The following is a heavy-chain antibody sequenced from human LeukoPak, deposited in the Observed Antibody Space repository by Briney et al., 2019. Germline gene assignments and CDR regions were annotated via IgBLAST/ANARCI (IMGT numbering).Heavy chain of an antibody. D-gene: IGHD2-2*01. CDR3: AREGSSTSPNWFYP. V-gene: IGHV1-18*01. CDR2: ISAYNGNT. J-gene: IGHJ5*02. Sequence: GASVKVSCKASGYTFTSYGISWVRRAPGQGLEWMGWISAYNGNTNYAQKLQGRVTMTTDTSTSTAYMELRSLRSDDTAVYYCAREGSSTSPNWFYPWGQGTLVTVSS. CDR1: GYTFTSYG.